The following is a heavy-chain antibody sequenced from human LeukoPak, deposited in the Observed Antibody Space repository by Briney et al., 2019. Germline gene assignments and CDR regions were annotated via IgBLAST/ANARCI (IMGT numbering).Heavy chain of an antibody. J-gene: IGHJ6*03. V-gene: IGHV1-69*13. D-gene: IGHD3-3*01. CDR3: ARADPPATPLEWLNYYYYYYMDV. CDR2: IIPIFGTA. Sequence: EASVKVSCKASGGTFSSYAISWVRQAPGQGLEWMGGIIPIFGTANYAQKFQGRVTITADESTSTAYMGLSSLRSEDTAVYYCARADPPATPLEWLNYYYYYYMDVWGKGTTVTVSS. CDR1: GGTFSSYA.